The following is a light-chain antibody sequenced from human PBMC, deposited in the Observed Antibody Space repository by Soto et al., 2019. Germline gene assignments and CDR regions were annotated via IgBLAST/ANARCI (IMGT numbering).Light chain of an antibody. CDR1: QTISTW. CDR3: QQSETYPLT. J-gene: IGKJ5*01. V-gene: IGKV1-5*01. CDR2: DAS. Sequence: DIQMTQSPCSVSASVGDRVTITCRASQTISTWLAWYQHKPGKAPNLLIYDASTLMSGVPSRFSGSGSGTEFTLTISSLQPGDFATYYCQQSETYPLTFGQGTRLEIK.